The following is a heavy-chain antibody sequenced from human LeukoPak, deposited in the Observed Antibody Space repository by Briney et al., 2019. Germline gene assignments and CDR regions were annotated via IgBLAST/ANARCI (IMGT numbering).Heavy chain of an antibody. J-gene: IGHJ4*02. V-gene: IGHV4-59*02. D-gene: IGHD3-10*01. CDR3: ARVKGREGSTVIIDY. CDR2: ISHSGSD. Sequence: SETLSLTCTVSGGSVSNYYWSWIRQSPGKGLEWIGYISHSGSDNYNPSLKSRVTMPVDTSKNQFSLKLSSVTAADTAVYYCARVKGREGSTVIIDYWGQGTLVTVSS. CDR1: GGSVSNYY.